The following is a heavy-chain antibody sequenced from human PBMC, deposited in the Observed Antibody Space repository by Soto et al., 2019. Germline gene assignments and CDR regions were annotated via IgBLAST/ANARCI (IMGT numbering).Heavy chain of an antibody. V-gene: IGHV1-2*02. CDR2: INPNSGGT. CDR1: GDTVTGYY. D-gene: IGHD6-25*01. Sequence: ASVKVSCKASGDTVTGYYMHGVRRAPGQGLEWMGWINPNSGGTNYAQKFQGRVTMTRDTSISTAYMELSRLRSEDTAVYYCATSLSAGYYYGMDVWGERTTVTVSS. J-gene: IGHJ6*04. CDR3: ATSLSAGYYYGMDV.